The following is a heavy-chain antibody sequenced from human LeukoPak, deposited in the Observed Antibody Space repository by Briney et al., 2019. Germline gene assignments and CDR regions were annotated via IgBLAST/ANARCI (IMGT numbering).Heavy chain of an antibody. J-gene: IGHJ4*02. CDR1: GGSFSGYY. Sequence: PSETLSLTCAVYGGSFSGYYWSWIRQPPGKGLEWIGEINHSGSTNYNPSLKSRVTISVDTSKNQFSLKLSSVTAADTAVYYCLSAGSDFDYWGQGTLVTVSS. D-gene: IGHD6-19*01. V-gene: IGHV4-34*01. CDR3: LSAGSDFDY. CDR2: INHSGST.